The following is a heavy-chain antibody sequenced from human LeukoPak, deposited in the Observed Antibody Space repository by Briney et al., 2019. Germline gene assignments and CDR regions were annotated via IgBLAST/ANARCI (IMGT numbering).Heavy chain of an antibody. D-gene: IGHD5-24*01. J-gene: IGHJ4*02. CDR2: IYYSGST. Sequence: PSETLSLTCAVSGGSITSYYWSWIRQPPGKGLEWIGYIYYSGSTNYNPSLKSRVTISVDTSKNQFSLKLSSVTAADTAVYYCARDRDGYSYWGQGTLVTVSS. V-gene: IGHV4-59*01. CDR3: ARDRDGYSY. CDR1: GGSITSYY.